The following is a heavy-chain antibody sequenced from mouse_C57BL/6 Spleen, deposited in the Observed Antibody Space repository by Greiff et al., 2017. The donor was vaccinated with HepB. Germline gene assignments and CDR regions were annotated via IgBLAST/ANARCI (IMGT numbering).Heavy chain of an antibody. V-gene: IGHV5-9-1*02. J-gene: IGHJ4*01. D-gene: IGHD1-1*01. CDR3: TRDQGLYYGSSYAFMDY. CDR2: ISSGGDYI. CDR1: GFTFSSYA. Sequence: DVMLVESGEGLVKPGGSLKLSCAASGFTFSSYAMSWVRQTPEKRLEWVAYISSGGDYIYYADTVKGRFTISRDNARNTLYLQMSSLKSEDTAMYYCTRDQGLYYGSSYAFMDYWGQGTSVTVSS.